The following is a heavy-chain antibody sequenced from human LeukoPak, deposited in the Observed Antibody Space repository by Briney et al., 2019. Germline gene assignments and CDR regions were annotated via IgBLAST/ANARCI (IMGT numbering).Heavy chain of an antibody. CDR1: GLTSSSYL. Sequence: GGCLTLSCAASGLTSSSYLMSWVRPPAGKGREWVASIKEDGREKYYVEYVKGRFIISRDNAKNSLYLQMNSLRAEDTAVYYCARNRIGLAYWGQGTLVTVSS. D-gene: IGHD2/OR15-2a*01. CDR3: ARNRIGLAY. V-gene: IGHV3-7*01. J-gene: IGHJ4*02. CDR2: IKEDGREK.